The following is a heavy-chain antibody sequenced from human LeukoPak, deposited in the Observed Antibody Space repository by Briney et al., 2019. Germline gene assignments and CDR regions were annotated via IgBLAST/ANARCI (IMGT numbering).Heavy chain of an antibody. CDR1: GGSISSSSYY. D-gene: IGHD3-3*01. V-gene: IGHV4-39*07. CDR2: IYYSGST. J-gene: IGHJ4*01. Sequence: SETLSLTCTVSGGSISSSSYYWGWIRQPPGKGLEWIGSIYYSGSTYYNPSLKSRVTISVDTSKNQFSLKLSSVTAADTAVYYCARSFWSGYYAFDYWGHGTLVTVSS. CDR3: ARSFWSGYYAFDY.